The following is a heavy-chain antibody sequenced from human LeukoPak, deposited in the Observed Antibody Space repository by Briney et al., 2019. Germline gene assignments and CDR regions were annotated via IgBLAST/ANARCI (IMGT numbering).Heavy chain of an antibody. V-gene: IGHV3-64D*09. Sequence: GGSLRLSCSASGFTFSSYAMYWVRQAPGKGLEYVSAISTDGGGSYYADSVKGRFTISRDNSKNTLYLQMSSLRAEDTAVYYCAYSSADSWGQGTLVTVPS. CDR1: GFTFSSYA. CDR2: ISTDGGGS. D-gene: IGHD3-22*01. J-gene: IGHJ4*02. CDR3: AYSSADS.